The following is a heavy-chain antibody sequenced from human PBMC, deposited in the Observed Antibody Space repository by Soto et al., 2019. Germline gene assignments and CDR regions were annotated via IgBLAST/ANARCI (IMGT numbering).Heavy chain of an antibody. Sequence: GASVKVSCKASGYTFTSYGISWVRQAPGQGLEWMGWISAYNGNTNYAQKLQGRVTMTTDTSTSTAYMELRSLRSDDTAVYYCVRVGKDGYKNHPEFDYWGQGTLVTVSS. CDR2: ISAYNGNT. CDR1: GYTFTSYG. D-gene: IGHD5-12*01. V-gene: IGHV1-18*01. CDR3: VRVGKDGYKNHPEFDY. J-gene: IGHJ4*02.